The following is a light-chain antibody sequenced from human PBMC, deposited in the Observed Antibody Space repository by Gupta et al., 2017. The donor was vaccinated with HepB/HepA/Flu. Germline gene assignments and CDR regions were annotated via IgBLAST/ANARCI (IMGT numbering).Light chain of an antibody. CDR1: QSVLYSSNNKNY. Sequence: DILLTQSPDSLAVSVSERATLSCKSSQSVLYSSNNKNYLVWYQQKPGQPPKLLIYWASTRESGVPDRFSGSGSGTDFTLTISSLQAEDVAVYYCQQYYSTPHTFGQGTKLEVK. J-gene: IGKJ2*01. CDR2: WAS. V-gene: IGKV4-1*01. CDR3: QQYYSTPHT.